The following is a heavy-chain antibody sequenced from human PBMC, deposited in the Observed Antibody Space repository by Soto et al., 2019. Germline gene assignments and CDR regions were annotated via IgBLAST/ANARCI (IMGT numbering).Heavy chain of an antibody. CDR1: GYTFTSYA. CDR2: INAGNGNT. CDR3: ARGSLLTGYSNDFDY. V-gene: IGHV1-3*01. D-gene: IGHD3-9*01. Sequence: GASVKVSCKASGYTFTSYAMHWVRQAPGQRLEWMGWINAGNGNTKYSQKFQGRVTITRDTSASTAYMELSSLRSEDTAVYYCARGSLLTGYSNDFDYWGQGTLVTVSS. J-gene: IGHJ4*02.